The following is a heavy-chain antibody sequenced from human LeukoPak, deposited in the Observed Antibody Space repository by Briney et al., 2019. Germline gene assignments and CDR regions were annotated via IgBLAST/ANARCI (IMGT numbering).Heavy chain of an antibody. Sequence: GSLRLSCAASGFTFSSYSMNWVRQAPGKGLEWVSSISSSSSYIYYADSVKGRFTISRDNAKNSLYLQMNSLRAEDTAVYYCARGTHYYDSSGYYQYYFDYWGQGTLVTVSS. CDR2: ISSSSSYI. CDR1: GFTFSSYS. D-gene: IGHD3-22*01. CDR3: ARGTHYYDSSGYYQYYFDY. V-gene: IGHV3-21*01. J-gene: IGHJ4*02.